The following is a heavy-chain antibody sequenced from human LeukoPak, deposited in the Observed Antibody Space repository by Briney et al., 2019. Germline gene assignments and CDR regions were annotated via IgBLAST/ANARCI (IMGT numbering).Heavy chain of an antibody. Sequence: GASVKVSCKASGYTFNAYYIHWVRQAPGQGLEWMGWINPNTGDTNYAQKFPGRVTMTSDTSISTAYMELSRLRSDDTAVYYCARDLYGGTSATFDYWGQGTLVTVSS. CDR3: ARDLYGGTSATFDY. D-gene: IGHD4-23*01. CDR2: INPNTGDT. V-gene: IGHV1-2*02. J-gene: IGHJ4*02. CDR1: GYTFNAYY.